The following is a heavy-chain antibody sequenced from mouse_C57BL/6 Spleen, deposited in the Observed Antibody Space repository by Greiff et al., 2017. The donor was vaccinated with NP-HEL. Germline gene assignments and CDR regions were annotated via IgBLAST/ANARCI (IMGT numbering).Heavy chain of an antibody. CDR2: IRSKSNNYAT. J-gene: IGHJ2*01. Sequence: EVKLVESGGGLVQPKGSLKLSCAASGFSFNTYAMNWVRQAPGKGLEWVARIRSKSNNYATYYADSVKDRFTISRDDSESMLYLQMNNLKTEDTAMYYCVRMEGYYFDYWGQGTTLTVSS. CDR3: VRMEGYYFDY. V-gene: IGHV10-1*01. CDR1: GFSFNTYA.